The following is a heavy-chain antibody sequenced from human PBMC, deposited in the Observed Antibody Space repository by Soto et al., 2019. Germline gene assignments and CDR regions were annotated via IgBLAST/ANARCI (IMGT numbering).Heavy chain of an antibody. CDR1: GGSFSGYY. D-gene: IGHD5-12*01. CDR3: AIGLGMVATITSDWFDP. J-gene: IGHJ5*02. CDR2: INHSGST. Sequence: QVQLQQWGAGLLKPSETLSLTCAVYGGSFSGYYWSWIRQPPGKGLEWIGEINHSGSTNYNPSLKSRVTISVDTSKSRFSLKLSSVTAADTAVYYCAIGLGMVATITSDWFDPWGQGTLVTVGS. V-gene: IGHV4-34*01.